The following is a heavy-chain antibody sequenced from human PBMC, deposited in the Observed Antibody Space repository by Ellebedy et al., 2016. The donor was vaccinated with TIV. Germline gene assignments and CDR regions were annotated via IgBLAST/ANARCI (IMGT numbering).Heavy chain of an antibody. CDR2: ISYDGSNK. V-gene: IGHV3-30*03. CDR3: ARDIEMGFGDPIYYYGMDV. CDR1: GFTFSSYW. D-gene: IGHD3-10*01. J-gene: IGHJ6*02. Sequence: GGSLRLSXAASGFTFSSYWMHWVRQAPGKGLEWVAVISYDGSNKYYADSVKGRFTISRDNSKNTLYLQMNSLRAEDTAVYYCARDIEMGFGDPIYYYGMDVWGQGTTVTVSS.